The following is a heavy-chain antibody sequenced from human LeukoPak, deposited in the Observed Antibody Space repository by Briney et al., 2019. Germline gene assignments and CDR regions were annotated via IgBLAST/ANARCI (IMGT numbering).Heavy chain of an antibody. CDR1: GFTFSSYA. V-gene: IGHV3-23*01. J-gene: IGHJ4*02. Sequence: GGSLRLSCAASGFTFSSYAMSWVRQAPGKGLEWVSAIDATGFATWYPDSVKGRFTISRDKSKNTVYLQMNSLRVEDTALYYCARDRDYPRDQFDYWGQGTLVTVSS. CDR3: ARDRDYPRDQFDY. D-gene: IGHD4-17*01. CDR2: IDATGFAT.